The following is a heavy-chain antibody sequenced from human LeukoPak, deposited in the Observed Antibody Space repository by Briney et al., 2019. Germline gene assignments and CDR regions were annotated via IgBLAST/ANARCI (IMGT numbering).Heavy chain of an antibody. CDR2: IYYSGST. J-gene: IGHJ4*02. Sequence: PSETLSLTCTVSGGSISNSYYYWGWIRQPPGKGLEWIGSIYYSGSTYYNPSLKSRVTISVDTSKNQFSLKLSSVTAADTAVYYCARLFYDYGDGKVDYWGQGTLVTVSS. CDR3: ARLFYDYGDGKVDY. V-gene: IGHV4-39*01. CDR1: GGSISNSYYY. D-gene: IGHD4-17*01.